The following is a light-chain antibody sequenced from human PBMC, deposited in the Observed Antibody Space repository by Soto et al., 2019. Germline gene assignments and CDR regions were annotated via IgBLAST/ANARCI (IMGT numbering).Light chain of an antibody. J-gene: IGKJ5*01. V-gene: IGKV1-5*01. CDR3: QQYNTFSIP. Sequence: IHITQSPCTVSASVGDTVPMNCLASQTISSWLAWYQQKPGKAPNLLIYDASTLERGVPSRFSGTGSGTEFTLTIDRLQPDDFATYYCQQYNTFSIPFGQGTRLEI. CDR1: QTISSW. CDR2: DAS.